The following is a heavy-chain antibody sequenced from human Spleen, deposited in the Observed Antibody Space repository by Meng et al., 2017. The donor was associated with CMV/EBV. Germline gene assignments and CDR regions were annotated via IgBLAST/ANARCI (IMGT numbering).Heavy chain of an antibody. J-gene: IGHJ5*02. CDR2: INPNSGGT. Sequence: YIFTGYYIHWVRQAPGQGLEWMGWINPNSGGTNYAQNFQGRVTMTRDTSITTAYMELSSLISDDTAVYYCARVSAYNSQWQNWFDPWGQGTPVTVSS. V-gene: IGHV1-2*02. CDR1: YIFTGYY. CDR3: ARVSAYNSQWQNWFDP. D-gene: IGHD3-10*01.